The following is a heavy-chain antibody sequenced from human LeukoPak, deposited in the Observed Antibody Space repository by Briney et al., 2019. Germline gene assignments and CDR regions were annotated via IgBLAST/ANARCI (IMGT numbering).Heavy chain of an antibody. Sequence: SETLSLTCTVSGGSISSGSYYWSWIRQPAGKGLGWIGRIYTSGSTNYNPSLKSRVTISVDTSKNQFSLKLSSVTAADTAVYYCAREAQVGVIDYWGQGTLVTVSS. CDR2: IYTSGST. CDR3: AREAQVGVIDY. CDR1: GGSISSGSYY. D-gene: IGHD3-10*01. V-gene: IGHV4-61*02. J-gene: IGHJ4*02.